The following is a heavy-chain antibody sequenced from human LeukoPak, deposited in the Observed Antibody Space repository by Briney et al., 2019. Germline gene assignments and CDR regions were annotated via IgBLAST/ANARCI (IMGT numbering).Heavy chain of an antibody. J-gene: IGHJ4*02. D-gene: IGHD6-19*01. CDR1: GFIFDDYA. Sequence: PGRSLRPSCAASGFIFDDYAMHWVRQAPGKGLEWVSGINWNSGSIGYADSVKGRFTISRDNAKNTLYLQMNSLRAEDTAVYYCARGFSGGGGYYWGQGTLVTVSS. V-gene: IGHV3-9*01. CDR3: ARGFSGGGGYY. CDR2: INWNSGSI.